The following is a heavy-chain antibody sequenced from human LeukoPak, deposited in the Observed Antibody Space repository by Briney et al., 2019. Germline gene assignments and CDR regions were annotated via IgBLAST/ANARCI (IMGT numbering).Heavy chain of an antibody. CDR2: ISNSGSSI. Sequence: GGTLRLSCAASGFTFSDSYMTWIRQAPGKGLEWVSYISNSGSSIYYADSVKGRFTTSRDNAKSSLYLQMNSLRAEDTAVYYCGRGHWGLDYWGQGALVTVSS. V-gene: IGHV3-11*04. J-gene: IGHJ4*02. CDR1: GFTFSDSY. CDR3: GRGHWGLDY. D-gene: IGHD7-27*01.